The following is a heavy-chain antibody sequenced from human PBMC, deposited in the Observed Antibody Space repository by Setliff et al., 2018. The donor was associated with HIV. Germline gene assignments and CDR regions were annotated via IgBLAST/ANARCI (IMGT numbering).Heavy chain of an antibody. CDR1: GDTFSNSA. CDR2: SIPLFGTI. V-gene: IGHV1-69*05. J-gene: IGHJ4*02. Sequence: GASVKVSCKASGDTFSNSALTWVRQAPGQGLEWMGESIPLFGTITYAQRFQGRVTITTDELMTTAYMELTSLRSEDTAVYSCASGSGYCRNGVCYIGVHKNPDKYYFDYWGQGTLVTAPQ. D-gene: IGHD2-8*01. CDR3: ASGSGYCRNGVCYIGVHKNPDKYYFDY.